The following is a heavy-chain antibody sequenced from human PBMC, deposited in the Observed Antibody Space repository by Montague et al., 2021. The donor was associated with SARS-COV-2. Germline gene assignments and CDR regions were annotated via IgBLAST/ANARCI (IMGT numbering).Heavy chain of an antibody. CDR3: ARKASRRITIFGVVTASYYFDY. V-gene: IGHV4-39*01. CDR1: GGSISSSSYY. CDR2: IYYSGST. D-gene: IGHD3-3*01. Sequence: SETLSLTCTVSGGSISSSSYYWGWIRQPPGKGLEWIGSIYYSGSTYYNPSLKSRVTISVDTSKNQFSLKLSSVTAADTAVYYCARKASRRITIFGVVTASYYFDYWGQGTLVTVSS. J-gene: IGHJ4*02.